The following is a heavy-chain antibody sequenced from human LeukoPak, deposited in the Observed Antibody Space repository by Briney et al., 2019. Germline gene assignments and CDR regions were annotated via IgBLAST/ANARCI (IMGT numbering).Heavy chain of an antibody. CDR1: GYTFTSYY. CDR3: ARVSGYYDFWSGYRKGNWFDP. J-gene: IGHJ5*02. D-gene: IGHD3-3*01. CDR2: INPSGGST. V-gene: IGHV1-46*01. Sequence: ASVKVSCKASGYTFTSYYMHWVRQAPGQGLEWVGIINPSGGSTSYAQKFQGRVTMTRDTSTSTVYMELSSLRSEDTAVYYCARVSGYYDFWSGYRKGNWFDPWGQGTLVTVSS.